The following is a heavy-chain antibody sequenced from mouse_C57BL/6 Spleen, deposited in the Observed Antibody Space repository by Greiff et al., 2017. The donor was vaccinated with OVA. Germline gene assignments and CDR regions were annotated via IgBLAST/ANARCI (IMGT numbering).Heavy chain of an antibody. CDR2: IDPSDSYT. Sequence: QVQLQQPGAELVRPGTSVKLSCKASGYTFTSYWMHWVKQRPGQGLEWIGVIDPSDSYTNYNQKFKGKATLTVDTSSSTAYMQLSSLTSEDSAVYYCARSKGNWYYFDNWGEGTTLTVSS. V-gene: IGHV1-59*01. CDR3: ARSKGNWYYFDN. CDR1: GYTFTSYW. J-gene: IGHJ2*01. D-gene: IGHD4-1*01.